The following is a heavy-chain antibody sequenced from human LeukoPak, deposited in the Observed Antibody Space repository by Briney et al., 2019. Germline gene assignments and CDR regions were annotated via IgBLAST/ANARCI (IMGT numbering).Heavy chain of an antibody. V-gene: IGHV4-30-2*02. J-gene: IGHJ4*02. CDR3: AGGDDSSGYYPN. CDR1: GGSISSGGYY. CDR2: IYHSGST. Sequence: SETLSLTCTVSGGSISSGGYYWSWLRQPPGKGLEWIGYIYHSGSTYYNPSLKSRVTISVDTSKNQFSLKLSSVTAADTAVYYCAGGDDSSGYYPNWGQGTLVTVSS. D-gene: IGHD3-22*01.